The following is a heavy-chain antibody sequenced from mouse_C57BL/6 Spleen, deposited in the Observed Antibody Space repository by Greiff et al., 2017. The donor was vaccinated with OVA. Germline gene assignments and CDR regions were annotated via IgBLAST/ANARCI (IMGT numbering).Heavy chain of an antibody. Sequence: QVQLQQSGAELARPGASVKLSCKASGYTFTSYGISWVKQRTGQGLEWIGEIYPRSGNTYYNEKFKGKATLTADKSSSTAYMELRSLTSEDSAVCFCAGNDYGSLGDYWGQGTTLTVSS. D-gene: IGHD1-1*01. V-gene: IGHV1-81*01. J-gene: IGHJ2*01. CDR1: GYTFTSYG. CDR3: AGNDYGSLGDY. CDR2: IYPRSGNT.